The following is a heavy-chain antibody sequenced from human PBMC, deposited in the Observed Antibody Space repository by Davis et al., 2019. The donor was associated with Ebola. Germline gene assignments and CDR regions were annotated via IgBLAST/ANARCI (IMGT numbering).Heavy chain of an antibody. V-gene: IGHV4-34*01. CDR2: INHSGST. D-gene: IGHD6-19*01. Sequence: SETLSLTCAVYGGSFSGYYWSWIRQPPGKGLEWIGEINHSGSTNYNPSLKSRVTLSVDTSKNQFSLKLTSVTAADTAAFYCARTTRGSGWFLDYWGQGTLVTVSS. CDR1: GGSFSGYY. J-gene: IGHJ4*02. CDR3: ARTTRGSGWFLDY.